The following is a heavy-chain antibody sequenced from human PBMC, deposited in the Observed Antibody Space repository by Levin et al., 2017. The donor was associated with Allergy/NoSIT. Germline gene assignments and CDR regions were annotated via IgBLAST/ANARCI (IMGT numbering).Heavy chain of an antibody. J-gene: IGHJ4*02. Sequence: VASVKVSCKASGGTFSSYAISWVRQAPGQGLEWMGGIIPIFGTANYAQKFQGRVTITADEYTSTAYMELSSLRSEDTAVYYCAGGARADPGYSYGSGAGYWGQGTLVTVSS. CDR3: AGGARADPGYSYGSGAGY. CDR1: GGTFSSYA. V-gene: IGHV1-69*13. D-gene: IGHD5-18*01. CDR2: IIPIFGTA.